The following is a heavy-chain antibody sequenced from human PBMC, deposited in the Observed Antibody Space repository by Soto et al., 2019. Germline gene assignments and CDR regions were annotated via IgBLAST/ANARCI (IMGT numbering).Heavy chain of an antibody. CDR1: GFSFSRYG. CDR3: AKDLAILRYFDGGFDY. J-gene: IGHJ4*02. CDR2: ISYDGRNK. D-gene: IGHD3-9*01. Sequence: RGSLRLSCAASGFSFSRYGLHWVRQAPCKWLEWVAVISYDGRNKYYADSMKGRFAISRDNSKNTLYLQMNSRRAEDTAVYYCAKDLAILRYFDGGFDYWGQGTPVTV. V-gene: IGHV3-30*18.